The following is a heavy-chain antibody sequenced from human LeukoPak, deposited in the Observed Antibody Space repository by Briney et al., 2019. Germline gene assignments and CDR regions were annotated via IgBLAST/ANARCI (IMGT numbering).Heavy chain of an antibody. CDR3: ARGSDYYGSVMKYNWFDP. D-gene: IGHD3-10*01. CDR1: GGSISTYY. V-gene: IGHV4-59*01. CDR2: IHYSGST. Sequence: SETLSLTCTVSGGSISTYYWSWIRQPPGQGLEWIGYIHYSGSTNYNPSLKSRVTISVDTSKNQFSLNLKSVTAADTAVYYCARGSDYYGSVMKYNWFDPWGQGTLVTVSS. J-gene: IGHJ5*02.